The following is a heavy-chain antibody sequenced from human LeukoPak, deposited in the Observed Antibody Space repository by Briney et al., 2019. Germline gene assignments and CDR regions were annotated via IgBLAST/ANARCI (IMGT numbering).Heavy chain of an antibody. CDR2: INTDGSST. V-gene: IGHV3-74*01. J-gene: IGHJ4*02. D-gene: IGHD2-21*01. Sequence: PGGSLRLSCAASGFTFSSYWMHWVRQAPGKGLVWVSRINTDGSSTSYADSVKGRFTISRDNSKNTLYLQMNSLRAEDTAVYYCAEWGPCVGGDCYSSDYWGQGTLVTVSS. CDR1: GFTFSSYW. CDR3: AEWGPCVGGDCYSSDY.